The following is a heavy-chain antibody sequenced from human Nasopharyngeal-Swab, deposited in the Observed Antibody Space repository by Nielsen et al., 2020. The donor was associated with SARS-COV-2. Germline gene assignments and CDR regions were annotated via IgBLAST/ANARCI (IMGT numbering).Heavy chain of an antibody. D-gene: IGHD6-13*01. CDR1: GFTFDDYA. V-gene: IGHV3-9*01. CDR3: AKDLAAAGTGSY. CDR2: ISWNSGGI. J-gene: IGHJ4*02. Sequence: GGSLRLSCAASGFTFDDYAMHWVRQAPGKGLEWVSGISWNSGGIGYADSVKGRFTISRDNAKNSLYLQMNSLRAEDTALYYCAKDLAAAGTGSYWGQGTLVTVSS.